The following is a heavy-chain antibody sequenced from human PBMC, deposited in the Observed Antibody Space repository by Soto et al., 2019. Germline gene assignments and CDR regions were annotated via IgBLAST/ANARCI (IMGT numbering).Heavy chain of an antibody. J-gene: IGHJ4*02. V-gene: IGHV1-69*14. D-gene: IGHD6-25*01. CDR2: IVPTVDTS. CDR1: GATFSSYA. CDR3: VRVVAIPGYPDN. Sequence: QVQLVQSGAEVRQPASSVKVSCKTSGATFSSYAITWVRQAPGQGLEWMGGIVPTVDTSTYAQKFQGRVTITADKFTNTFYMGRSSLRSDDTAVYYCVRVVAIPGYPDNWGQGTLVTVSS.